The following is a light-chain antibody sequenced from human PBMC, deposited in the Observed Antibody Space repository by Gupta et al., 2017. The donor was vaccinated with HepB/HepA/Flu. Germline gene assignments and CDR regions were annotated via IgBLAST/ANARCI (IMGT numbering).Light chain of an antibody. V-gene: IGKV4-1*01. CDR2: WAS. Sequence: DIVMTQSPDSLAVSLGERATIKCKSSQSVLHTYINKEYLAWYQQKSGQPPKLLIYWASTRESGVPDRFSGSGSGTEFTLTINSLQAEDVAVYYCQQDDCTPWTFGQGTMVEI. CDR3: QQDDCTPWT. CDR1: QSVLHTYINKEY. J-gene: IGKJ1*01.